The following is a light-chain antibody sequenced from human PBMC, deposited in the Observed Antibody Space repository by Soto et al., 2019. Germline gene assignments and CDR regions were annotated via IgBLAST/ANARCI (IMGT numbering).Light chain of an antibody. Sequence: DIQMTQSPSTLSASVGDRVTITCRASQSISSWLAWYQQKPGKAPKLLIYKASSSESGVPSRFSGSGSGTEFTLTISSLQPDDFATYYCQQYNSYWTFGQGTKVDNK. CDR1: QSISSW. CDR2: KAS. J-gene: IGKJ1*01. CDR3: QQYNSYWT. V-gene: IGKV1-5*03.